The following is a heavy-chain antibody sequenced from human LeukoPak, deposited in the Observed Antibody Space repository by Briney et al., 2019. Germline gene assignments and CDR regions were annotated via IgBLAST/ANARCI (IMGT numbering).Heavy chain of an antibody. J-gene: IGHJ3*02. CDR2: IKQDGSEK. V-gene: IGHV3-7*01. CDR1: GFAFGSYW. Sequence: GGSLRLSCAASGFAFGSYWMSWVRQAPGKGLEWVANIKQDGSEKYYVDSVKGRSTISRDNAKNSLYLQMNSLRAEDTAVYYCARIRDGYCISTSCRGAFDIWGQGTVVTVSS. D-gene: IGHD2-2*03. CDR3: ARIRDGYCISTSCRGAFDI.